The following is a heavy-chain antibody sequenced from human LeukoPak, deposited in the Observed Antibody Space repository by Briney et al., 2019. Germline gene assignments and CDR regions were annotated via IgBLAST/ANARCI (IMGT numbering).Heavy chain of an antibody. CDR3: AKVPAARNYYYYYMDV. Sequence: GGSLRLSCAASGFTFSSYGMHWVRQAPGKGLEWVAFIRYDGSNKYYADSVKGRFTISRDNSKNTLYLQMNSLRAEDTAVYYCAKVPAARNYYYYYMDVWGKGTTVTVSS. CDR1: GFTFSSYG. D-gene: IGHD2-2*01. CDR2: IRYDGSNK. J-gene: IGHJ6*03. V-gene: IGHV3-30*02.